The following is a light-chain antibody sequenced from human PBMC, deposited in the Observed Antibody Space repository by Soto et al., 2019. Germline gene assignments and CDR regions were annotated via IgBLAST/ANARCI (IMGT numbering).Light chain of an antibody. CDR3: QQFDSYPWT. V-gene: IGKV1-5*01. CDR2: DAS. CDR1: QSISSW. J-gene: IGKJ1*01. Sequence: DLQMTQSPSTLSASVGDRVTITCRASQSISSWLAWYQEKPGKAPHLLIFDASVLGRGVPSRFSGRGSGTEFSLTISSLQPDDSATYYCQQFDSYPWTFGQGTKVEIK.